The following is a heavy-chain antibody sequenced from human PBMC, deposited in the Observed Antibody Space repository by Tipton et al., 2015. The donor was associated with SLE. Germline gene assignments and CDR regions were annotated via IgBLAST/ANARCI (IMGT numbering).Heavy chain of an antibody. V-gene: IGHV3-9*01. Sequence: SLRLSCATSGFTFWSHDMGWVRQAPGKGLEWVSGISWNSGSIGYADSVKGRFTISRDNAKNSLYLQMNSLRAEDTALYYCAKDSSGYYSAFDIWGQGTMVTVSS. CDR1: GFTFWSHD. CDR2: ISWNSGSI. CDR3: AKDSSGYYSAFDI. J-gene: IGHJ3*02. D-gene: IGHD3-22*01.